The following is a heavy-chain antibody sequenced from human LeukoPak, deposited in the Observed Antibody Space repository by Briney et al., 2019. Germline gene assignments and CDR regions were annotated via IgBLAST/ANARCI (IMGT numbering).Heavy chain of an antibody. D-gene: IGHD3-3*01. CDR3: ARGVYDFWSGYPHYQFDP. CDR2: IYYSGST. J-gene: IGHJ5*02. Sequence: PSETLSLTCTVSGGSISSYYWSWIRQPPGKGLEWIGYIYYSGSTNYNPSLKGRVTISVDTSKNQFSLKLSSVTAADTAVYYCARGVYDFWSGYPHYQFDPWGQGTLVTVSS. V-gene: IGHV4-59*01. CDR1: GGSISSYY.